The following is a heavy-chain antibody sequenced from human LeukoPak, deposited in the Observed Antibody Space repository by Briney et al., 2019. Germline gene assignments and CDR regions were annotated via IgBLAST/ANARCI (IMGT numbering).Heavy chain of an antibody. Sequence: PSETLSLTCTVSGGSISSSSYYWGWIRQPPGKGLEWIGSIYYSGSTYYNPFLKSRVTISVDTSKNQFSLKLSSVTAADTAVYYCARLGDYYGSGSYFRPPLYWGQGTLVTVSS. CDR1: GGSISSSSYY. CDR2: IYYSGST. D-gene: IGHD3-10*01. CDR3: ARLGDYYGSGSYFRPPLY. V-gene: IGHV4-39*01. J-gene: IGHJ4*02.